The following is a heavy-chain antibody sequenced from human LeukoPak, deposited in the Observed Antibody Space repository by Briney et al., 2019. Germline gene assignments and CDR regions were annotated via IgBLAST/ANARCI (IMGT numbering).Heavy chain of an antibody. CDR2: ISSSGSTI. J-gene: IGHJ4*02. CDR1: GFTFSSYE. Sequence: GGSLRLSCAASGFTFSSYEMNWVRQAPGKGLEWVSYISSSGSTIYYADSVKGRFTISRDNAKNSLYLQMNSLRAEDTAVYYCASAMVGGVIEYWGQGPRVTVSS. V-gene: IGHV3-48*03. CDR3: ASAMVGGVIEY. D-gene: IGHD3-10*01.